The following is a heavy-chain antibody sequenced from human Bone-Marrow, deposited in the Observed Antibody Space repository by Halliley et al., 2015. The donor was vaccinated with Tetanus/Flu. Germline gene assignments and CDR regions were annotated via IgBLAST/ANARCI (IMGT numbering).Heavy chain of an antibody. V-gene: IGHV3-53*01. CDR3: ATTYGPSVGAFEI. D-gene: IGHD4-17*01. CDR2: IYSGGGT. J-gene: IGHJ3*02. Sequence: CVSIIYSGGGTYYADSVKGLFTISRDKSKNTVHLQMNSRGAEDTAVYYCATTYGPSVGAFEIWGQGTVV.